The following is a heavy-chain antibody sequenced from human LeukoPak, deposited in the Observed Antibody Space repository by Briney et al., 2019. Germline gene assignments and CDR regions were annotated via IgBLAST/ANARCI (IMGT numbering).Heavy chain of an antibody. D-gene: IGHD3-9*01. CDR1: GYTFTSYG. V-gene: IGHV1-18*01. CDR2: ISAYNGNT. Sequence: ASVKVSCKASGYTFTSYGISWVRQAPGQGLEWMGWISAYNGNTNYAQKLQGRVTMTTDTSTSTAYIELRSLRSDDTAVYYCARATDYDILTEDYWGQGTLVTVSS. J-gene: IGHJ4*02. CDR3: ARATDYDILTEDY.